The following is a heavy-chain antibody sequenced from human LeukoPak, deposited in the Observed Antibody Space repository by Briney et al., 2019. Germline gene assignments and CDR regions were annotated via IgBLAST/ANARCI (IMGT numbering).Heavy chain of an antibody. CDR2: ISYDGSNK. CDR1: GFTFSSYA. CDR3: TGDWWGNY. V-gene: IGHV3-30*04. D-gene: IGHD7-27*01. J-gene: IGHJ4*02. Sequence: PGGSLRLSCAASGFTFSSYAMHWVRQAPGKGLEWVAVISYDGSNKYYADSVKGRFTISRDNSKNTLYLQMNSLRAEDTAVYYCTGDWWGNYWGQGTLVTVSS.